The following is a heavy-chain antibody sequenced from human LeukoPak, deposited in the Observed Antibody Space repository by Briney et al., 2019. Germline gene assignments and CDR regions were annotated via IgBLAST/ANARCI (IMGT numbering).Heavy chain of an antibody. Sequence: PGGSLRLSCAASGFTFSSYGMNWVRQAPGKGLEWVAVISYDGSNKYYADSVKGRFTISRDNYKNTLYLQMNSLRAEDTAVYYCAVHSYGRQLGFDYWGQGTLVTVSS. D-gene: IGHD5-18*01. CDR2: ISYDGSNK. CDR3: AVHSYGRQLGFDY. J-gene: IGHJ4*02. CDR1: GFTFSSYG. V-gene: IGHV3-30*03.